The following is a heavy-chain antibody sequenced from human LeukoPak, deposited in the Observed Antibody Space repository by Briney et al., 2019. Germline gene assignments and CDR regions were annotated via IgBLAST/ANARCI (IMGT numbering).Heavy chain of an antibody. CDR3: ARELSMVRGVHRYNWFDP. CDR1: GGTFSDYA. D-gene: IGHD3-10*01. CDR2: INPNSGGT. V-gene: IGHV1-2*02. Sequence: ASVKVSCKASGGTFSDYALNWVRQAPGQGLEWMGWINPNSGGTNYAQKFQGRVTMTRDTSISTAYMELSRLRSDDTAVYYCARELSMVRGVHRYNWFDPWGQGTLVTVSS. J-gene: IGHJ5*02.